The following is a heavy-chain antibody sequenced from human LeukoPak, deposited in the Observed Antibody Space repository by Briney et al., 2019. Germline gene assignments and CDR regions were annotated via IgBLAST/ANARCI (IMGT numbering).Heavy chain of an antibody. Sequence: PSETLSLTCTVSGGSISSYYWSWIRQPPGKGLEWIGYIYYSGSTNYNPSLKSRVTISVDTSKNQFSLELSSVTAADTAVYYCARHSQTYYYDSSGYYYFDYWGQGTLVTVSS. J-gene: IGHJ4*02. CDR3: ARHSQTYYYDSSGYYYFDY. D-gene: IGHD3-22*01. CDR2: IYYSGST. V-gene: IGHV4-59*08. CDR1: GGSISSYY.